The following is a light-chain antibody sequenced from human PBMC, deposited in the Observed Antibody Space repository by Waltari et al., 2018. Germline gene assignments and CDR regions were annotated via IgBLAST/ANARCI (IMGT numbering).Light chain of an antibody. Sequence: QLVLTQSPSASASLGASVKLTCTLSSGHSSNIIAWLQQQPEKGPRYLMKVNRDGSHSKGDEIPDLFSGSSSGAERYLTISSRQSGDEADYYCQTGGHGTWVFGGGTKLTVL. V-gene: IGLV4-69*01. J-gene: IGLJ3*02. CDR2: VNRDGSH. CDR1: SGHSSNI. CDR3: QTGGHGTWV.